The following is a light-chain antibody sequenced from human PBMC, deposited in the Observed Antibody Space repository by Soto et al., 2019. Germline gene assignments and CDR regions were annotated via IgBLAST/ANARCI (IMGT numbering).Light chain of an antibody. V-gene: IGKV1-6*01. CDR2: AAS. J-gene: IGKJ1*01. CDR1: QSISSY. CDR3: LQDINYPWT. Sequence: IQMTQSPSTLSASVGDRVTSTCRASQSISSYLNWYQQKPGKAPKLLIYAASSLQSGVPPRFSGSGSGTDFTLAISSLQPEDSATYYCLQDINYPWTFGQGTKVDIK.